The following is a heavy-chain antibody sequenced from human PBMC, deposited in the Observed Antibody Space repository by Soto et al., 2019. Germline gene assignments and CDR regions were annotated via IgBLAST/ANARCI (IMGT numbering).Heavy chain of an antibody. CDR3: ARGSVRYNWNDPWDY. J-gene: IGHJ4*02. Sequence: QVHLVQSGAEVKRPGASVKVSCKASGYIISSYGITCGRQAPGQGLEWLGWVTNYQSQTIYAQKLQGTVTLTTDTSTHTACMELRSLTSADTALYYCARGSVRYNWNDPWDYWGQGTLVTVSS. CDR1: GYIISSYG. V-gene: IGHV1-18*01. D-gene: IGHD1-1*01. CDR2: VTNYQSQT.